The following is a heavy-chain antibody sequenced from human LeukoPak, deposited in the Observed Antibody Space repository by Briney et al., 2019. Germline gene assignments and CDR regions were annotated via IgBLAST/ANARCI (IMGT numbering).Heavy chain of an antibody. Sequence: GASVKVSCKASGYTFTSYDINWVRQATGQGLEWMGWMNPNSGNTGYAQKFQGRVTMTRNTSISTAYMELGSLRSEDTAVYYCARAAHCSSTSCYLPIDYWGQGTLVTVSS. V-gene: IGHV1-8*01. CDR3: ARAAHCSSTSCYLPIDY. CDR1: GYTFTSYD. D-gene: IGHD2-2*01. J-gene: IGHJ4*02. CDR2: MNPNSGNT.